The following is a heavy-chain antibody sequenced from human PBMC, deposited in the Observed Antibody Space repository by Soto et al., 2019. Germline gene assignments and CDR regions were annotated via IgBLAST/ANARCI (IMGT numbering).Heavy chain of an antibody. J-gene: IGHJ5*02. CDR2: INPSGGST. V-gene: IGHV1-46*01. CDR3: ARETTTDAYYYDSSGYSTGGIQNWFDP. CDR1: GYTFTSYY. D-gene: IGHD3-22*01. Sequence: GASVKVSCKAFGYTFTSYYMHWVRQAPGQGLEWMGIINPSGGSTSYAQKFQGRVTMTRDTSTSTVYMELSSLRSEDTAVYYCARETTTDAYYYDSSGYSTGGIQNWFDPWGQGTLVTVSS.